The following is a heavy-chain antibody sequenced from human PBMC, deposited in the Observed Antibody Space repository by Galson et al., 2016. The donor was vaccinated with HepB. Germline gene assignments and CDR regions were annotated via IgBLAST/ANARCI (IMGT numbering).Heavy chain of an antibody. CDR2: IFVHYSDT. CDR1: GYKSGAYW. CDR3: AEPVGGLRDGMDV. J-gene: IGHJ6*02. D-gene: IGHD1-26*01. Sequence: QSGAEVKKPGESLKISCRASGYKSGAYWIAWVRQMPGKGLEWMGIIFVHYSDTKYSPSFEGHVTISADKATGTAYLHWSSLKASDTAMYYCAEPVGGLRDGMDVWGQGTTVTVSS. V-gene: IGHV5-51*01.